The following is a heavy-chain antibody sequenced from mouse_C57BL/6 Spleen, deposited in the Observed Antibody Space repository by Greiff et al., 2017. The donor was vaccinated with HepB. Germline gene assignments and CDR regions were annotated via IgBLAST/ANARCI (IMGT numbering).Heavy chain of an antibody. CDR3: AREGSYYDWYFDV. Sequence: VMLVESDAELVKPGASVKISCKVSGYTFTDHTIHWMKQRPEQGLEWIGYIYPRDGSTKYNEKFKGKATLTADKSSSTAYMQLNSLTSEDSAVYFCAREGSYYDWYFDVWGTGTTVTVSS. V-gene: IGHV1-78*01. D-gene: IGHD1-1*01. CDR1: GYTFTDHT. CDR2: IYPRDGST. J-gene: IGHJ1*03.